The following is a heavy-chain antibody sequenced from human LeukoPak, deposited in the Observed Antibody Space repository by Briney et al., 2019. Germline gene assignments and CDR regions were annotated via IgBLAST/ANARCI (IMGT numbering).Heavy chain of an antibody. V-gene: IGHV4-59*01. CDR3: ARGPYDFWSGYRFDY. Sequence: SETLSLTCTVSGGSISSYYWSWIRQPPGKGLEWIGYIYYSGSTNYNPSLKSRVTISVDTSKNQFSPKLSSVTAADTAVYYCARGPYDFWSGYRFDYWGQGTLVTVS. J-gene: IGHJ4*02. D-gene: IGHD3-3*01. CDR2: IYYSGST. CDR1: GGSISSYY.